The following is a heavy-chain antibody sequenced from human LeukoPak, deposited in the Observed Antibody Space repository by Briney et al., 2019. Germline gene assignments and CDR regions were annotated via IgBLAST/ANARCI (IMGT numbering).Heavy chain of an antibody. CDR1: GYTFTGYY. CDR3: ARDPDPPYYYDSSGYYSN. Sequence: ASVKVSCKASGYTFTGYYMHWVRQAPGQGLEWMGWINPNSGGTNYAQKFQGRVTMTRDTSISTAYMELSRLRSDDTAAYYCARDPDPPYYYDSSGYYSNWGQGTLVTVSS. J-gene: IGHJ4*02. CDR2: INPNSGGT. D-gene: IGHD3-22*01. V-gene: IGHV1-2*02.